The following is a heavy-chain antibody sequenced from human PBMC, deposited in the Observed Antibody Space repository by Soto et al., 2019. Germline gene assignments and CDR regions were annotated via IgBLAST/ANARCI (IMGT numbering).Heavy chain of an antibody. CDR2: IIPILGIA. CDR1: GGTFSSYT. V-gene: IGHV1-69*02. J-gene: IGHJ4*02. Sequence: QVQLVQSGAEVKKPGSSVKVSCKASGGTFSSYTISWVRQAPGQGLEWMGRIIPILGIANYAQKFQGRVTITADKSTSTAYMELSSLRSEDTAVYYCERVSGSGDFDYWGQGTLVTGSS. D-gene: IGHD2-15*01. CDR3: ERVSGSGDFDY.